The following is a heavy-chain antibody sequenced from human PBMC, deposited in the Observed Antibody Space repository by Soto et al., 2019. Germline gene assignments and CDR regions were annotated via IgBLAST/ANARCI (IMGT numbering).Heavy chain of an antibody. CDR3: ARTPRYYYYGMDV. CDR2: INHSGST. J-gene: IGHJ6*02. Sequence: SETLSLTCAVYGGSFSGYYWSWIRQPPGKGLEWIGEINHSGSTNYNPSLKSRFTISVDTSKNQFSLKLSSVTAADTAVYYCARTPRYYYYGMDVWGQGTTVTVSS. CDR1: GGSFSGYY. V-gene: IGHV4-34*01.